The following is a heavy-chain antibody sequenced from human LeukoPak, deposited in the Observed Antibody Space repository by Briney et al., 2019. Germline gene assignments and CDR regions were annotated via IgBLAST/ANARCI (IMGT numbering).Heavy chain of an antibody. CDR3: ANKEGYGASNY. CDR2: VTGSGGST. J-gene: IGHJ4*02. Sequence: PGRSLRLSCAASGSTFSNYAMSWVRQAPGKGLEWVATVTGSGGSTYFADSVKGRFTISRDNSKNTLYLQMNSLRAEDTAIYYCANKEGYGASNYWGQGTLVTVSS. D-gene: IGHD4-17*01. CDR1: GSTFSNYA. V-gene: IGHV3-23*01.